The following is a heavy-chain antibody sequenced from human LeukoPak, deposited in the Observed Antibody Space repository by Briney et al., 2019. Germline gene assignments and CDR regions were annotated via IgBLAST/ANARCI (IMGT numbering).Heavy chain of an antibody. V-gene: IGHV4-39*07. J-gene: IGHJ4*02. CDR3: ARALPARARRYSGSYLDY. D-gene: IGHD1-26*01. Sequence: SETLSLTCTVSGGSISSSSYYWGWIRQPPGKGLEWIGSIYYSGSTYYNPSLKSRVTISVDKSKNQFSLKLSSVTAADTAVYYCARALPARARRYSGSYLDYWGQGTLVTVSS. CDR1: GGSISSSSYY. CDR2: IYYSGST.